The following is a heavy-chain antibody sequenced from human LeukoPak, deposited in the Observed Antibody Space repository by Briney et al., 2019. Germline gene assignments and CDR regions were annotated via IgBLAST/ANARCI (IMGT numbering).Heavy chain of an antibody. J-gene: IGHJ4*02. CDR3: ARDDSSGHDPVPIDY. V-gene: IGHV1-18*01. Sequence: ASVKVSCKASGYTFTSYGISWVRQAPGQGLEWMGWISAYNGNTNYAQKLQGRVTMTTDTSTSTAYMELRSLRSNDTAMYYCARDDSSGHDPVPIDYWGQGTLVTVSS. D-gene: IGHD3-22*01. CDR2: ISAYNGNT. CDR1: GYTFTSYG.